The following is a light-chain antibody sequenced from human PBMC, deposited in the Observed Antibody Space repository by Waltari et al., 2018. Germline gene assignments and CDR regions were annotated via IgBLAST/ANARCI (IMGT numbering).Light chain of an antibody. CDR2: AAS. Sequence: AIRMTQSPSSFSASTGDRVTITCRESQAIGSYLAWYRQKPGRVPKLLISAASTLQSGVPSRFTGSGSGTDFTLTINCLQSEDFATYYCQQYYDYPRTFGQGTKVEVK. CDR1: QAIGSY. CDR3: QQYYDYPRT. V-gene: IGKV1-8*01. J-gene: IGKJ1*01.